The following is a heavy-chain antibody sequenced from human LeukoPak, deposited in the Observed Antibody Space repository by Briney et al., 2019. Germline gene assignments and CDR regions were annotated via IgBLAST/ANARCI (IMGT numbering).Heavy chain of an antibody. J-gene: IGHJ4*02. CDR3: ARGGSACDY. D-gene: IGHD3-10*01. CDR2: ISSSSNYI. V-gene: IGHV3-21*01. CDR1: GFTFSSYN. Sequence: PGGSLRLSCAASGFTFSSYNMNWVRQAPGKGLEWVSSISSSSNYIYYVDSVKGRFTISRDNAKNSLYLQMNSLRAEDTALYYCARGGSACDYWGQGTLVTVSS.